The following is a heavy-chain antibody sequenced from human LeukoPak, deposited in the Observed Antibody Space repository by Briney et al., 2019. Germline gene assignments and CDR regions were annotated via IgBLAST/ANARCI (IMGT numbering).Heavy chain of an antibody. Sequence: QPGGPLRLSCAASGFTFSSYEMNWVRQAPGKGLEWVSGINWNGGSTGYADSVKGRFTISRDNAKNSLYLQMNSLRAEDTALYYCARCPAGYYDFWSGYLDYMDVWGKGTTVTVSS. CDR2: INWNGGST. J-gene: IGHJ6*03. CDR1: GFTFSSYE. CDR3: ARCPAGYYDFWSGYLDYMDV. D-gene: IGHD3-3*01. V-gene: IGHV3-20*04.